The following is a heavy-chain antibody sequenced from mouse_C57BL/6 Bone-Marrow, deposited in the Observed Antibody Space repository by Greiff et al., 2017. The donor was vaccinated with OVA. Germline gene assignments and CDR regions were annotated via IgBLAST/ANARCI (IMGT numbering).Heavy chain of an antibody. CDR2: INSDGGST. Sequence: DVMLVESGGGLVQPGESLKLSCESNEYEFPSHDMSWVRKTPEKRLELVAAINSDGGSTYYPDTMERRFIISRDNTKKTLYLQMSSLRSEDTALYYCARRGDSNYARWYFDYWGQGTTLTVSS. D-gene: IGHD2-5*01. J-gene: IGHJ2*01. CDR3: ARRGDSNYARWYFDY. CDR1: EYEFPSHD. V-gene: IGHV5-2*03.